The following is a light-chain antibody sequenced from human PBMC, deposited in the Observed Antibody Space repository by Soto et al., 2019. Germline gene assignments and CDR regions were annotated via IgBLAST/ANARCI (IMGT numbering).Light chain of an antibody. CDR1: QDIRGA. Sequence: AIQLTQSPSSLSASVGDRVTITCRASQDIRGALAWYQQKPGKPPKLLIFDVSSLQSGVPSRFSGSGSGTDFTLTLSSLQPEDFATYYCQQFNTYPTTFGQGKRLEIK. V-gene: IGKV1-13*02. CDR3: QQFNTYPTT. J-gene: IGKJ5*01. CDR2: DVS.